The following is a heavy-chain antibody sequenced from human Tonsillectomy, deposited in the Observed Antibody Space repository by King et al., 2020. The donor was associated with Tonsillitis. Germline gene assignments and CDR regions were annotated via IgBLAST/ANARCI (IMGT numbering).Heavy chain of an antibody. CDR3: ARAISAVAGSGWFDY. Sequence: VQLVESGGGLVQPGGSLRLSCAASRFAFSIYWMSWVRQAPGKGLEWVANIKEDGSEKYYVGSVKGRFTISRDNAKNSLYLQMNSLRAEDTAVYYFARAISAVAGSGWFDYWGQGTLVTVSS. D-gene: IGHD6-19*01. CDR2: IKEDGSEK. J-gene: IGHJ4*02. CDR1: RFAFSIYW. V-gene: IGHV3-7*01.